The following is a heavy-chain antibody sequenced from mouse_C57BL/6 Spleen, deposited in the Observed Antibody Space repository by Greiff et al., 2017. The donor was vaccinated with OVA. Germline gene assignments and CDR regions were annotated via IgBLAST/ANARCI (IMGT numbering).Heavy chain of an antibody. CDR2: IRNKANNHAT. Sequence: VHLVESGGGLVQPGGSMKLSCAASGFTFRDAWMDWVRQSPEKGLEWVAEIRNKANNHATYYAESVKGRFTISRADSKSSVYLQMNSLRAEDTGIYYCTSATDWYFDVWGTGTTVTVSS. CDR3: TSATDWYFDV. D-gene: IGHD1-1*01. J-gene: IGHJ1*03. V-gene: IGHV6-6*01. CDR1: GFTFRDAW.